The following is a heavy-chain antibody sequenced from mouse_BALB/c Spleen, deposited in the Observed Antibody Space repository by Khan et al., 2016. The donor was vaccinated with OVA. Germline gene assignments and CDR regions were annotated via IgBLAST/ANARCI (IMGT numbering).Heavy chain of an antibody. CDR2: IWGGGGT. J-gene: IGHJ4*01. CDR1: GFSLSRYN. V-gene: IGHV2-6-4*01. CDR3: ARAYYRYDGDDAMDY. Sequence: VELQESGPGLVAPSQSLSITCTVSGFSLSRYNIHWVRQPPGKGLEWLGMIWGGGGTDYNSTLKSRLSISKDNSKSQVFLKLNSLQTDDTAMYYCARAYYRYDGDDAMDYWGQGTSVTVSS. D-gene: IGHD2-14*01.